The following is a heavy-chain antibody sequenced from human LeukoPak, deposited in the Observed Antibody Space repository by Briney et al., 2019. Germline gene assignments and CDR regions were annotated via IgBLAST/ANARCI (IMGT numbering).Heavy chain of an antibody. Sequence: SETLSLTCTVTGGSISSSSAYWGWIRQPPGKGLEWIGSIYYSKNTYYNPSLKSRVTISADTSKNQFSLTLGSVSATDTAVYYCVSPRGFSYGYFDYWGQGTLVTVSS. CDR1: GGSISSSSAY. D-gene: IGHD5-18*01. CDR3: VSPRGFSYGYFDY. CDR2: IYYSKNT. V-gene: IGHV4-39*01. J-gene: IGHJ4*02.